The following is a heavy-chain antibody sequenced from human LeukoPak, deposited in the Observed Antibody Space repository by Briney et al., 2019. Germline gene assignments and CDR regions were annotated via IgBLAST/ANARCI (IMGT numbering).Heavy chain of an antibody. V-gene: IGHV3-30-3*01. D-gene: IGHD3-3*01. CDR2: ISYDGSNK. CDR1: GFTFSSYA. Sequence: PGGSLRLSCAASGFTFSSYAMHWVRQAPGEGLEWVAVISYDGSNKYYADSVKGRFTISRDNSKNTLYLQMNSLRAEDTAVYYCARGFFGDYFDYWGQGTLVTVSS. J-gene: IGHJ4*02. CDR3: ARGFFGDYFDY.